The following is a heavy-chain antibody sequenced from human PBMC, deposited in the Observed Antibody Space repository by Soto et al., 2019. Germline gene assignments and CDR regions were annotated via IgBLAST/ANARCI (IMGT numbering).Heavy chain of an antibody. Sequence: QVQMVESGGGVVQPGRSLRLSCAASGFTFSSYGMLWVRQAPGKGLEWVGVMWYDGSNKYYADSVKGRFTIFRDNSKNTLYLQMNSLRAEDTAVYYCAREGGVVPAAMYYYYYYGMDVWGQGTTVTVSS. CDR1: GFTFSSYG. D-gene: IGHD2-2*01. J-gene: IGHJ6*02. CDR3: AREGGVVPAAMYYYYYYGMDV. V-gene: IGHV3-33*01. CDR2: MWYDGSNK.